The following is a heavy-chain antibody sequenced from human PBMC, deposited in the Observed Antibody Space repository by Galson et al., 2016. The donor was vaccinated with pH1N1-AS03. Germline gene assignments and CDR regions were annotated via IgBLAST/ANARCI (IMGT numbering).Heavy chain of an antibody. J-gene: IGHJ4*02. D-gene: IGHD6-13*01. CDR2: ISSRSSDI. Sequence: SLRLSCAASGFTFSSYSVNWVRQAPGKGLEWVSSISSRSSDIYYADSVKGRFTIPRDNARRSLYLQMNSLRAEDTAVYYCATNIEQRYTSKWYKFDHWGPGTLVTVSS. V-gene: IGHV3-21*01. CDR1: GFTFSSYS. CDR3: ATNIEQRYTSKWYKFDH.